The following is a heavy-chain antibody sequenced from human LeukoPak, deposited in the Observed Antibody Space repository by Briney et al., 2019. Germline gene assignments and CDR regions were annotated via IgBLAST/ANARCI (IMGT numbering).Heavy chain of an antibody. V-gene: IGHV1-3*01. D-gene: IGHD3-22*01. CDR2: FNVGHGNT. CDR1: GYTFTTYA. Sequence: ASVKVSCKTSGYTFTTYAIHWVRQAPGDRLEWMGCFNVGHGNTEYPERFQGRVTITTDASATTHFMELSSLRSEDAAVYYCASQYYYGPTGYYGGFDYWGQGTPVTVSS. CDR3: ASQYYYGPTGYYGGFDY. J-gene: IGHJ4*02.